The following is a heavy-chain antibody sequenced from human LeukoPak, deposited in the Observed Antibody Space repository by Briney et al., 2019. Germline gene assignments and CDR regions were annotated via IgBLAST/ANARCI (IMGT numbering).Heavy chain of an antibody. J-gene: IGHJ4*02. CDR3: ARGPHYDILTGYYY. Sequence: GGSLRLSCAASGFTFSSYEMNWVRQAPGKGLEWVSYISSSGSTIYYADSVKGRFTISRDNAKNTLYLQMNSLRAEDTAVYYCARGPHYDILTGYYYWGQGTLVTVSS. CDR2: ISSSGSTI. V-gene: IGHV3-48*03. D-gene: IGHD3-9*01. CDR1: GFTFSSYE.